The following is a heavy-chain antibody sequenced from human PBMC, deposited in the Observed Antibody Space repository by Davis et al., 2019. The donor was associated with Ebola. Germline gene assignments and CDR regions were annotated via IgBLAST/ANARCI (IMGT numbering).Heavy chain of an antibody. Sequence: SQTLSLTCAISGDSVSSHSAAWNWIRQSPSRGLEWLGRTYYRSKWYNDYAVSVKSRITINPDTSKNQFSLQLNSVTPEDTAVYYCAREGDSSSWYGSHFFDYWGQGTLVTVSS. CDR3: AREGDSSSWYGSHFFDY. J-gene: IGHJ4*02. CDR2: TYYRSKWYN. V-gene: IGHV6-1*01. D-gene: IGHD6-13*01. CDR1: GDSVSSHSAA.